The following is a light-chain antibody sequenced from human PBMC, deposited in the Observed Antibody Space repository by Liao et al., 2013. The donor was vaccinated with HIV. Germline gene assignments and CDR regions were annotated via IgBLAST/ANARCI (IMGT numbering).Light chain of an antibody. CDR1: ALPKQY. CDR3: QARDSSTYVV. CDR2: KDS. Sequence: SYELTQPPSVSVSPGQTARITCSGDALPKQYAYWYQRKPGQAPVLVIYKDSERPSGIPERFSGSNSGNTATLTISGTQAMDEADYYCQARDSSTYVVFGGGTKLTVL. J-gene: IGLJ2*01. V-gene: IGLV3-25*02.